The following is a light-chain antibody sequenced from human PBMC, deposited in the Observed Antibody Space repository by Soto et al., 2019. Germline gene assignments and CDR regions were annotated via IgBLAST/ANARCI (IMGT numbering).Light chain of an antibody. CDR3: QQYATSRWT. CDR1: QSVASAY. CDR2: GTS. J-gene: IGKJ1*01. Sequence: PGERVTLSCRATQSVASAYLAGYQQKPGQAPRLLIYGTSSRAAGIPDRFSGSGSGTDFTLTISRLEPEDFAVYYCQQYATSRWTFGQGTKVEI. V-gene: IGKV3-20*01.